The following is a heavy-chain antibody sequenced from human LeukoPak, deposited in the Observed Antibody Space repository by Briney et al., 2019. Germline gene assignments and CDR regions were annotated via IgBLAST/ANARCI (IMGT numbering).Heavy chain of an antibody. CDR2: IYYSGST. CDR3: ARGSSGYYYG. D-gene: IGHD3-22*01. Sequence: PSETLSLTCTVSGGSISSYYWSWIRQPPGKGLEWIGYIYYSGSTNYNPSLKSRVTISVDTSKNQFSLKLSSVTAADTAVYYCARGSSGYYYGWGKGTLVTVSS. J-gene: IGHJ4*02. V-gene: IGHV4-59*01. CDR1: GGSISSYY.